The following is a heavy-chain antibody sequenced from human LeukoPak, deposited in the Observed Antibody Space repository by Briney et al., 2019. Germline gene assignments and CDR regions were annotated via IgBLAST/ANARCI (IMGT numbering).Heavy chain of an antibody. D-gene: IGHD7-27*01. CDR1: GGSISGYY. CDR2: LYTSGST. J-gene: IGHJ4*02. CDR3: ARHPITGDRVYFDY. V-gene: IGHV4-4*07. Sequence: SETLSLTCTVSGGSISGYYWSWIRQPAGKGLEWIGRLYTSGSTNYSPSLKSRVTMSVDTSKSKFALKLSSVTAADTAVYYCARHPITGDRVYFDYWGQGTLVTVSS.